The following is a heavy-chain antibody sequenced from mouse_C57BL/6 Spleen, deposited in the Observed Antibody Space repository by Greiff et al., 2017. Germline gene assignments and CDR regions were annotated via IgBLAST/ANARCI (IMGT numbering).Heavy chain of an antibody. V-gene: IGHV1-26*01. Sequence: EVQLQQSGPELVKPGASVKISCKASGYTFTDYYMNWVKQSHGKSLEWIGDINPNNGGTSYNQKFKGKATLTVDKSSSTAYMELRSLTSEDSAVYCCTRLSFLYAMDYWGQGTTVTVSS. CDR1: GYTFTDYY. CDR3: TRLSFLYAMDY. CDR2: INPNNGGT. J-gene: IGHJ4*01.